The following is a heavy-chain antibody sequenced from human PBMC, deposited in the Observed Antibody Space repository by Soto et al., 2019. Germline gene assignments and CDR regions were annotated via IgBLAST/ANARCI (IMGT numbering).Heavy chain of an antibody. CDR1: GVNFNIYA. D-gene: IGHD3-10*01. Sequence: EARILESGGGLAQPGGSLKVSCTASGVNFNIYAMSWVRQAPGKGLEWVSGIIARATQTYYAESVKGRFAISRDNSKSTLYLQLDSLTPEDTARYYCAKPITAGGSNSWGPGTLVAVSS. V-gene: IGHV3-23*01. J-gene: IGHJ5*02. CDR3: AKPITAGGSNS. CDR2: IIARATQT.